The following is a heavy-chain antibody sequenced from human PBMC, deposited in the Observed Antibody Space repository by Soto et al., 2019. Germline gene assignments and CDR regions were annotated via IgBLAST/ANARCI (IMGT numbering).Heavy chain of an antibody. J-gene: IGHJ4*02. V-gene: IGHV4-39*01. D-gene: IGHD3-10*01. CDR3: ARRGSGSYHDY. CDR1: GGSFSGYY. Sequence: PSETLSLTCAVHGGSFSGYYWDWIRQPPGKGLEWIGSIYYSGSTYYNPSLKSRVTISVDTSKNQFSLKLSSVTAADTAVYYCARRGSGSYHDYWGQGTLVTVSS. CDR2: IYYSGST.